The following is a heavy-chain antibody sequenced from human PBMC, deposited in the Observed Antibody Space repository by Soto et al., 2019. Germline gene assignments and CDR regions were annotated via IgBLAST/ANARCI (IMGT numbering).Heavy chain of an antibody. D-gene: IGHD3-22*01. CDR2: IIPIFGTA. Sequence: SVKVSCKASGGTFSSYAISWVRQAPGQGLEWMGGIIPIFGTANYAQKFQGRVTITADESTSTAYMELSSLRSEDTAVYYCARGYYYDSSGYSTHFDYWGQGTLVTVSS. V-gene: IGHV1-69*13. CDR3: ARGYYYDSSGYSTHFDY. J-gene: IGHJ4*02. CDR1: GGTFSSYA.